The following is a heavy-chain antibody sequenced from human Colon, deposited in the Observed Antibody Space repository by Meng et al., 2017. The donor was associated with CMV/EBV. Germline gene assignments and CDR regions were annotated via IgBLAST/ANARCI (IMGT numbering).Heavy chain of an antibody. Sequence: ASVKVSCKASGSTFTDYYMHWVRQAPGQRLQWMAMINPRDGSATYAQKFEGRLSVTRDTSTSTLYMDLSSLGSKDTAVYFCASAQATRSAVLPDWGQGTLVTVSS. J-gene: IGHJ1*01. V-gene: IGHV1-46*01. D-gene: IGHD1-14*01. CDR3: ASAQATRSAVLPD. CDR2: INPRDGSA. CDR1: GSTFTDYY.